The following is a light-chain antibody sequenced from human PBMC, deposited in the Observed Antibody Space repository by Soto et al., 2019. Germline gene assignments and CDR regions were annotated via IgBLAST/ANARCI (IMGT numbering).Light chain of an antibody. CDR3: QHYSSYAEA. CDR2: KAS. J-gene: IGKJ1*01. Sequence: DIQMTQSPSTLSGSVGDRVTITCRASQTISSWLAWYQQKPGKAPKLLIYKASTLKSGVPSRFSGSGSGTAFTLTISSLQPDDFANYYCQHYSSYAEAFGQGTKVELK. V-gene: IGKV1-5*03. CDR1: QTISSW.